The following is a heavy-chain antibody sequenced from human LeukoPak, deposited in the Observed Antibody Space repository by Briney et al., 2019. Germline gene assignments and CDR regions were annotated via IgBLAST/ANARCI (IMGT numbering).Heavy chain of an antibody. CDR3: ARRLGKATLYYFDY. D-gene: IGHD3-16*01. J-gene: IGHJ4*02. Sequence: PSQTLSLMCTVSGGSMSSGDKYWTWIRRPAGSGLEWFGFIYYSATTYFNPSLKSRLTMSVDTSKNQFSLKLKSLTAADTAVYYCARRLGKATLYYFDYWRQGLLVTVSS. CDR2: IYYSATT. V-gene: IGHV4-30-4*01. CDR1: GGSMSSGDKY.